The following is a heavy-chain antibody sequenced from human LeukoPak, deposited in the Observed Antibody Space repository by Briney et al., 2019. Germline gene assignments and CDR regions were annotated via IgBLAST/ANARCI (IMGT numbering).Heavy chain of an antibody. J-gene: IGHJ6*02. D-gene: IGHD3/OR15-3a*01. CDR1: GFTINQHA. Sequence: GGSLRLSCIASGFTINQHAMSWVRQAPVKGLEWVASIRPDGSAVFYVDSVKGRFTFSRDNAKNSLDLQMNSLRGEDTAVYYCARFGLPYSIDLWGQGTMVTVSS. V-gene: IGHV3-7*01. CDR2: IRPDGSAV. CDR3: ARFGLPYSIDL.